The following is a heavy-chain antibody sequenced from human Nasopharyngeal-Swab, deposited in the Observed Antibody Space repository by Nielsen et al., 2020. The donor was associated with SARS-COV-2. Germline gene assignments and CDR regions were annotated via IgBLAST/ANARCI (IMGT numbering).Heavy chain of an antibody. D-gene: IGHD1-26*01. CDR2: ISYDGSNK. J-gene: IGHJ4*02. CDR3: AKDRRSWPKGSDY. Sequence: VRQAPEKGLEWVAVISYDGSNKYYADSVKGRFTISRDNSKNTLYLQMNSLRAEDTAVYYCAKDRRSWPKGSDYWGQGTLVTVSS. V-gene: IGHV3-30*18.